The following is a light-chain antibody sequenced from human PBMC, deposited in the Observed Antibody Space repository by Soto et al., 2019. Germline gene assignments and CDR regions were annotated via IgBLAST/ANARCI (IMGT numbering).Light chain of an antibody. CDR3: QQYNNWLRG. CDR1: QSVSSN. V-gene: IGKV3-15*01. J-gene: IGKJ5*01. Sequence: EIVMTQSPATLSVSPGERATLSCRASQSVSSNLAWYQQKPGQAPRLLIYGASTRATGIPARFSGSGSGTELTLTISSLQPEDFAVYYCQQYNNWLRGFGLGTRLEIK. CDR2: GAS.